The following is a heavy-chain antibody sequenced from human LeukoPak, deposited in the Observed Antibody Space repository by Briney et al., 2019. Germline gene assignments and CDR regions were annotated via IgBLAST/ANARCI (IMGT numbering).Heavy chain of an antibody. Sequence: SETLSLTCTASGGSISSYYWSWIRQPPGKGLEWIGYIYYSGNTNYNPSLKSRVTISVDTSKNQYSLKLSSVTAADTAVYYCARHRVVGTFLIDYWGQGTLVTVSS. CDR3: ARHRVVGTFLIDY. V-gene: IGHV4-59*08. D-gene: IGHD6-19*01. J-gene: IGHJ4*02. CDR2: IYYSGNT. CDR1: GGSISSYY.